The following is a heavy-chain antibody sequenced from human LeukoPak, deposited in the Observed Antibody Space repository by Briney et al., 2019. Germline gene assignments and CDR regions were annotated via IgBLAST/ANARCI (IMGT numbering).Heavy chain of an antibody. Sequence: PSETLSLTCTVSGGSIRSSSYYWGWSRQPPGKGLVWIGSIYYSGSTYYNPSIKSRVTKYVDTYNNQSSLKLSSMTADDPAVDFCARRVVVVVAATRGYYFDYWGQGTLVTVSS. CDR2: IYYSGST. V-gene: IGHV4-39*01. D-gene: IGHD2-15*01. CDR3: ARRVVVVVAATRGYYFDY. CDR1: GGSIRSSSYY. J-gene: IGHJ4*02.